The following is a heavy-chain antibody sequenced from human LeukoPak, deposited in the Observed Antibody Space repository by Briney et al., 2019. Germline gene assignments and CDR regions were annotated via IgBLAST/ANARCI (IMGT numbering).Heavy chain of an antibody. CDR2: IYPGDSDT. D-gene: IGHD2-15*01. Sequence: GESLKISCQGSGYSFTSYWIGWVRQMPGKGLEWMGIIYPGDSDTRYSPSFQGQVTISADKSISTAYLQWSSLKASDTAMYYCASSYCSGGSCYPGDAFDIWGQGTMVTVSS. J-gene: IGHJ3*02. CDR3: ASSYCSGGSCYPGDAFDI. CDR1: GYSFTSYW. V-gene: IGHV5-51*01.